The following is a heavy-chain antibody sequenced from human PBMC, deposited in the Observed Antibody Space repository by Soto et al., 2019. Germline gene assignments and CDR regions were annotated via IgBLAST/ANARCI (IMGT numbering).Heavy chain of an antibody. CDR1: GGTFSIYA. CDR3: ARPYSSSWSSGFYYGMDV. J-gene: IGHJ6*02. Sequence: SVKVSCKASGGTFSIYAISCVLQSPVQWLDWMGGIIPIFGTANYAQKFQGRVTITADESTSTAYMELSSLRSEDTAVYYCARPYSSSWSSGFYYGMDVWGQGTTVTVSS. CDR2: IIPIFGTA. V-gene: IGHV1-69*13. D-gene: IGHD6-13*01.